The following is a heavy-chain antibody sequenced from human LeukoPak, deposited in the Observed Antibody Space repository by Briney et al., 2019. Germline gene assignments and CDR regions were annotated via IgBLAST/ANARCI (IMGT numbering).Heavy chain of an antibody. J-gene: IGHJ5*02. CDR2: INPNSGGT. Sequence: ASVKVSCKASGYTFTGYYMHWVRQAPGQGLEWMGWINPNSGGTNYAQKFQGRATMTRDTSISTAYMELSRLRSDDTAVYYCARARFRTYGSHNWFDPWGQGTLVTVSS. D-gene: IGHD3-10*01. CDR1: GYTFTGYY. V-gene: IGHV1-2*02. CDR3: ARARFRTYGSHNWFDP.